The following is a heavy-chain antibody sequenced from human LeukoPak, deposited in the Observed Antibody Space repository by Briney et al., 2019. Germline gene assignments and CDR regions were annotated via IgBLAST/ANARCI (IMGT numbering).Heavy chain of an antibody. CDR2: VYYSGST. V-gene: IGHV4-59*08. CDR3: ARGLSHSKDI. J-gene: IGHJ3*02. Sequence: SETLSLTCTVSGGSVRSYFWSWIRQPPGKGLEWIGYVYYSGSTNYDPSLKSRVTISVDTSKNQFSLKLRSVTAADTAVYYCARGLSHSKDIWGQGTMVTVSS. D-gene: IGHD2/OR15-2a*01. CDR1: GGSVRSYF.